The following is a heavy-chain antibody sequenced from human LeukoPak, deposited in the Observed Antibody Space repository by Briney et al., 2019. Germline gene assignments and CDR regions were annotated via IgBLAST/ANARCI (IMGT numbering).Heavy chain of an antibody. CDR3: VRVKGSYFDY. J-gene: IGHJ4*02. CDR1: GFPLSSYS. D-gene: IGHD2-15*01. V-gene: IGHV3-48*01. CDR2: ISSSGSAI. Sequence: GGSLRLSCAASGFPLSSYSINWVRRAPGKGLEWVSYISSSGSAIYYVDSVKGRFTVSRDNAKNSLFLQMNSPRAEDTAVYYCVRVKGSYFDYWGQGALVTVSS.